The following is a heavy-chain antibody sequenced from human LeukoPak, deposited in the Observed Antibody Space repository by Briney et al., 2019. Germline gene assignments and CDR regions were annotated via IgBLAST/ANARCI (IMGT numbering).Heavy chain of an antibody. V-gene: IGHV3-30*18. D-gene: IGHD5-18*01. J-gene: IGHJ5*02. CDR1: GFTFSTFG. CDR2: ISYDGSNQ. Sequence: GGSLRLSCAASGFTFSTFGMHWVRQAPGKGLEWVAAISYDGSNQYYIDSVKGRFTISRDNSKNTLYLQMNSLRAEDTAIYYCAKDRVDTDMVSWLDPWGQGTLATVSS. CDR3: AKDRVDTDMVSWLDP.